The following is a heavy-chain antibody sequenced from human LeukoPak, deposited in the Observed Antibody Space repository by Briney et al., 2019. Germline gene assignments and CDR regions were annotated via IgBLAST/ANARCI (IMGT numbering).Heavy chain of an antibody. CDR1: GYTFTSYG. Sequence: GASMKVSCKASGYTFTSYGISWVRQAPGQGLEWMGWISAYNGNTNYAQKLQGRVTMTTDTSTSTAYMELRSLRSDDTAVYYCARDGSGTGTRRTYDYWGQGTLVTVSS. CDR2: ISAYNGNT. V-gene: IGHV1-18*01. CDR3: ARDGSGTGTRRTYDY. D-gene: IGHD2-8*02. J-gene: IGHJ4*02.